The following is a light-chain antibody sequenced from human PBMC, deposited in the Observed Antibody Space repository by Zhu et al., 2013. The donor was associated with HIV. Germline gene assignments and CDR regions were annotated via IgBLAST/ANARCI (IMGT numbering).Light chain of an antibody. V-gene: IGKV3-11*01. CDR3: QQRSNWPFT. J-gene: IGKJ4*01. CDR1: QNIGYF. Sequence: TQSPSTVSAAVGDRVTLTCLASQNIGYFLAWYQQKPGQAPRLLIYDASNRATGIPARFSGSGSGTDFTLTISSLEPEDFAVYYCQQRSNWPFTFGGGTTVEIK. CDR2: DAS.